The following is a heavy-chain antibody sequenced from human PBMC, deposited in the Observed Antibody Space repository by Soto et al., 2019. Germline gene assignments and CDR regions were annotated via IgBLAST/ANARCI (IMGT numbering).Heavy chain of an antibody. D-gene: IGHD3-16*01. CDR3: ARWGPDKVLDY. CDR2: IWYDGSNK. V-gene: IGHV3-33*01. CDR1: GFTFSSHG. J-gene: IGHJ4*02. Sequence: SLRLSCAASGFTFSSHGMHWVRQAPGKGLEWVAVIWYDGSNKYYGESVKGRFIISRDNSKNTVDLQMNSLRAEDTAIYYCARWGPDKVLDYWGQGTLVTVSS.